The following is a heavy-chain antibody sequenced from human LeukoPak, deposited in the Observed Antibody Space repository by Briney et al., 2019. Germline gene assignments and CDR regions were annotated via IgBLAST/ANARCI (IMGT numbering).Heavy chain of an antibody. D-gene: IGHD6-19*01. Sequence: GASVKVSCKASGGTFNSYAISWVRQAPGQGLEWMGGIIPIFGTTNYARKFRGRVTLTADKSTRTAYMELSSLRSEDTAVYYCARGAYSSGWYHYYYYYMDVWGKGTTVTISS. CDR1: GGTFNSYA. J-gene: IGHJ6*03. CDR2: IIPIFGTT. V-gene: IGHV1-69*06. CDR3: ARGAYSSGWYHYYYYYMDV.